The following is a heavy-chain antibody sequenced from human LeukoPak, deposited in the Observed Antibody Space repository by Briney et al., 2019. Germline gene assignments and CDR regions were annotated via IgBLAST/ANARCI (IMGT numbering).Heavy chain of an antibody. V-gene: IGHV1-69*13. Sequence: SVKVSSKAFGGSFSSAATRWVRQAPGQGVEWMGGIIPIFGTANYAQNFRGRVTITPEESTSTAYIEVSRLRSEDTDAYYCGRKGGDCGGGSCHAIDYWGQGTLVTVSS. CDR1: GGSFSSAA. CDR3: GRKGGDCGGGSCHAIDY. J-gene: IGHJ4*02. CDR2: IIPIFGTA. D-gene: IGHD2-15*01.